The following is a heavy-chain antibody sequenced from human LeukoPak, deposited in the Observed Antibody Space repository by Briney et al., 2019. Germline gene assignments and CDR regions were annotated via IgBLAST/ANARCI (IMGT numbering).Heavy chain of an antibody. Sequence: GGSLRLSCAASGFTFSSYWMSWVRQAPGKGLEWVANIKQDGSEEYYVDSVKGRFTISRDNADNSLFLQMNSLRAEDTAVYYCASLAIVVVAASFDYWGQGALVTVSS. J-gene: IGHJ4*02. CDR1: GFTFSSYW. CDR2: IKQDGSEE. CDR3: ASLAIVVVAASFDY. D-gene: IGHD2-2*01. V-gene: IGHV3-7*01.